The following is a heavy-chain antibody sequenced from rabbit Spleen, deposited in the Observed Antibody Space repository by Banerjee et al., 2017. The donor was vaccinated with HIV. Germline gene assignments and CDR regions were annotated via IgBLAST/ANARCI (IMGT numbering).Heavy chain of an antibody. J-gene: IGHJ4*01. CDR3: ARNWGL. Sequence: EESGGDLVKPEGSLTLTCTASGFSFSSSYWICWVRQAPGKGLEWIACIYAGSSGSTYYASWAKGRFTITRSTSLNTVTLQLNSLTAADTATYFCARNWGLWGPGTLVTVS. CDR1: GFSFSSSYW. CDR2: IYAGSSGST. D-gene: IGHD3-1*01. V-gene: IGHV1S45*01.